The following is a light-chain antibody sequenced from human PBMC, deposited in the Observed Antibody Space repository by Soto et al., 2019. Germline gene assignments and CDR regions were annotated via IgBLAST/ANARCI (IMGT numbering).Light chain of an antibody. Sequence: EIVLTQSPGTLSLSPGERATLSCRASQSVSSSYLAWYQQKPGQAPRLLIYGASSRATGIPDRFSGSGSGTEVTLTISRLEPEDFAVYYCQQYGSSLRTFGQGTKVEIK. CDR3: QQYGSSLRT. J-gene: IGKJ1*01. V-gene: IGKV3-20*01. CDR2: GAS. CDR1: QSVSSSY.